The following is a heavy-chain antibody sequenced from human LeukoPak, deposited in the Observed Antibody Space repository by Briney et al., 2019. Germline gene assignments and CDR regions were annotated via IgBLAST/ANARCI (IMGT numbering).Heavy chain of an antibody. V-gene: IGHV3-66*02. J-gene: IGHJ4*02. Sequence: GGSLRLSCAASGFTVSSNYMNWVRQAPGKGLEWVSVIDSGDRTYYADSVKGRFTISRDNSKNTLYLQMNSLRAEDTAVYYCARDRWELLLSYYFDYWGQGTLVTVSS. CDR2: IDSGDRT. CDR1: GFTVSSNY. CDR3: ARDRWELLLSYYFDY. D-gene: IGHD1-26*01.